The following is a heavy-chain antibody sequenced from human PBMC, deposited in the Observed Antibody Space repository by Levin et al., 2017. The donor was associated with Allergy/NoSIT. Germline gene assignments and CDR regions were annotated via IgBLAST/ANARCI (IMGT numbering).Heavy chain of an antibody. J-gene: IGHJ4*02. D-gene: IGHD2-2*01. CDR3: ARSDYCSSTSCHPHDFDY. Sequence: ASVKVSCAASGFTFSSYRMNWVRQAPGKGLEWVSYISSRSSTIYYADSVKGRFTISRDNAKNSLYLQMNSLRAEDTAVYYCARSDYCSSTSCHPHDFDYWGQGTLVTVSS. CDR2: ISSRSSTI. CDR1: GFTFSSYR. V-gene: IGHV3-48*01.